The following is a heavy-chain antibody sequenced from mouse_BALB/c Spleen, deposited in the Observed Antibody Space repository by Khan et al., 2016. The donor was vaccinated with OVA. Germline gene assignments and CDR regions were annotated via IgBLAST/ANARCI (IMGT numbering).Heavy chain of an antibody. V-gene: IGHV1S136*01. CDR1: GYTFTSYV. J-gene: IGHJ2*01. CDR2: IYPFNDDT. Sequence: VQLKESGPELVKPGASVKMSCEASGYTFTSYVIHWVKQKPGQGLEWIGYIYPFNDDTKYNEKFKGKATLTSDTYSSTAYMELRSLTSEDSAVYYGAKNYRYDVYFDCWGQGTTLTVSS. CDR3: AKNYRYDVYFDC. D-gene: IGHD2-14*01.